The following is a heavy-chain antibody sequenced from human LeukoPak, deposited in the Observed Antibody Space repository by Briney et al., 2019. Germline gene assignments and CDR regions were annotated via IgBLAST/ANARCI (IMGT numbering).Heavy chain of an antibody. CDR2: IYYSGST. V-gene: IGHV4-39*07. D-gene: IGHD3-10*01. Sequence: SETLSLTCTVSGGSISSSHYYWDWIRQPPGKGLEWIGNIYYSGSTYYNPSLKSRVTMSVDTSKNQFSLKLSSVTAADTAVYYCARAGYSTMVRGETNWFDPWGQGTLVTVSS. CDR3: ARAGYSTMVRGETNWFDP. CDR1: GGSISSSHYY. J-gene: IGHJ5*02.